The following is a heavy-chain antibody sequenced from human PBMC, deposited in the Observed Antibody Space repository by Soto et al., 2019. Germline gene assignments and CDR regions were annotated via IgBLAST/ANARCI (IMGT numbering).Heavy chain of an antibody. J-gene: IGHJ3*02. CDR2: IYYSGST. Sequence: SETLSLTCTVSGGSISSSSYYWGWIRQPPGKGLEWIGSIYYSGSTYYNPSLTSRVTVSVDTSKNQFSLKLSSVTAADTAVYYCARRGAVGKDAFDIWGQGTLVTVSS. D-gene: IGHD6-19*01. CDR1: GGSISSSSYY. CDR3: ARRGAVGKDAFDI. V-gene: IGHV4-39*01.